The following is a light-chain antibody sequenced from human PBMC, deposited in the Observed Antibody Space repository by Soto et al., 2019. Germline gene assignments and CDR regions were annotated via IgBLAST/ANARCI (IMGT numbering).Light chain of an antibody. Sequence: EIVLTQSPGTLSLSQGERATLSCRASQSVGSSYLAWYLQKPGQAPRLLIYGASDRATGIPDRFSGSGSGTDFTLIISRLEPEDFAVYYCQQYGSSSWTFGQGTKVDNK. CDR1: QSVGSSY. J-gene: IGKJ1*01. V-gene: IGKV3-20*01. CDR2: GAS. CDR3: QQYGSSSWT.